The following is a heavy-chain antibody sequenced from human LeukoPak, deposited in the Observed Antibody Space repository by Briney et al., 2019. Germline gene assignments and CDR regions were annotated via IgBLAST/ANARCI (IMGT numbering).Heavy chain of an antibody. V-gene: IGHV3-30-3*01. CDR3: ARVFTYYDILTGYYKGPPDAFDI. CDR1: GFTFSSYA. D-gene: IGHD3-9*01. CDR2: ISYDGSNK. Sequence: GGSLRLPCAASGFTFSSYAMHWVRQAPGKGLEWVAVISYDGSNKYYADSVKGRFTISRDNAKNSLYLQMNSLRAEDTAVYYCARVFTYYDILTGYYKGPPDAFDIWGQGTMVTVSS. J-gene: IGHJ3*02.